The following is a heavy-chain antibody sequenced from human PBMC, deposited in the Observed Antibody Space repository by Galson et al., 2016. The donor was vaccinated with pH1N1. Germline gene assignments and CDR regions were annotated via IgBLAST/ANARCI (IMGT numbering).Heavy chain of an antibody. CDR2: IRPDGSAK. CDR3: AKDVSGELIPSSIDL. CDR1: GFTFRRYG. V-gene: IGHV3-30*02. Sequence: SLRLSCAVSGFTFRRYGLNWVRQAPGMGLEWLTFIRPDGSAKFYADSVKGRFNISRDNSKNVLYMEMNSLRPEDTAVYYCAKDVSGELIPSSIDLWCQGTLVTVSS. D-gene: IGHD3-10*02. J-gene: IGHJ5*02.